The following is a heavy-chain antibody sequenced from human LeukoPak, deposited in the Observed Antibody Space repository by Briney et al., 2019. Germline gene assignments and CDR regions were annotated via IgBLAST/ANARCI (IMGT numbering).Heavy chain of an antibody. V-gene: IGHV3-53*01. J-gene: IGHJ3*02. CDR1: GFIVSSNY. CDR2: IYSGGST. D-gene: IGHD3-3*01. CDR3: ARVIVSGYYDAFDM. Sequence: PGGSLRLSCAASGFIVSSNYMSWVRQAPGKGLEWPSIIYSGGSTYYADSVKGRFTISRDNSKNTLYLQMNSLRAEDTAVYYCARVIVSGYYDAFDMWGQGTMVTVSS.